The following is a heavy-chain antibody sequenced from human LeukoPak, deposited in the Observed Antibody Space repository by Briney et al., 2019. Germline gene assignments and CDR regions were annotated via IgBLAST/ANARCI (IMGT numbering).Heavy chain of an antibody. CDR1: GFTFSSYS. D-gene: IGHD2-2*01. CDR2: ISSSSSYI. Sequence: GGSLRLSCAASGFTFSSYSMNWVRQAPGKGLEWVSSISSSSSYIYYADSVKGRFTISRDNAKNSLYLQMNSLRAEDTAVYYCLLVEYCSSTSCYGWGQGTLVTVSS. CDR3: LLVEYCSSTSCYG. J-gene: IGHJ4*02. V-gene: IGHV3-21*01.